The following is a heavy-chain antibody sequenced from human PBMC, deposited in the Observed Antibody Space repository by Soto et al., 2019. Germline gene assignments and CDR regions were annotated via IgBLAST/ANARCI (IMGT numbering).Heavy chain of an antibody. CDR3: ARGGSSAFDY. D-gene: IGHD6-6*01. J-gene: IGHJ4*02. Sequence: SETLCLTCTGSGGSISSYYWSWIRQPPGKGLEWIGYIYYSGSTNYNPSLKSRVTISVDTSKNQFSLKLSSVTAADTAVYYCARGGSSAFDYWGQGTLVTVSS. V-gene: IGHV4-59*01. CDR1: GGSISSYY. CDR2: IYYSGST.